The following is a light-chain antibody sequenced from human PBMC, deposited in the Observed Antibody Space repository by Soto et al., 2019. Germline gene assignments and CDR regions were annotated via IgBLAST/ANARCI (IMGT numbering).Light chain of an antibody. CDR3: QQSYSTPHT. CDR2: AAS. CDR1: QTISTI. V-gene: IGKV1-39*01. Sequence: DIQMTHSPSSLSASVVETVTITCRATQTISTILNWYQHKPGKAPNLLIYAASSLQSGVPSRFSGSGSGTDFTLTISSLQPEDFATYYCQQSYSTPHTFGQGTRLETK. J-gene: IGKJ5*01.